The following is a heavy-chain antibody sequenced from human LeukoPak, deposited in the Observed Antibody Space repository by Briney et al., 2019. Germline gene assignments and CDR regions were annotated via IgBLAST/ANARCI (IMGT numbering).Heavy chain of an antibody. CDR2: IVPIFGTA. Sequence: ASVKVSCKASGGTFSSYTISWARQAPGQGLEWMGGIVPIFGTANYAQKFQGRVTITADESTSTAYMELSSLRSEDTAVYYCARDRGIAAAGALLDYWGQGTLVTVSS. J-gene: IGHJ4*02. D-gene: IGHD6-13*01. CDR3: ARDRGIAAAGALLDY. V-gene: IGHV1-69*13. CDR1: GGTFSSYT.